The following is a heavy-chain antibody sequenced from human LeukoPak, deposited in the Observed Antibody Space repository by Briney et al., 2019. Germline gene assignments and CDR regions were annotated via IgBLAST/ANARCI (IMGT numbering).Heavy chain of an antibody. CDR3: ARRGNRYYYGSGSYYNAQDYGMDV. J-gene: IGHJ6*02. CDR2: INHSGST. D-gene: IGHD3-10*01. Sequence: PSETLSLTCAVYGGSFSGYYWSWIRQPPGKGLEWIGEINHSGSTNYNPSLKSRVTISVDTSKNQFSLKLSSVTAADTAVYYCARRGNRYYYGSGSYYNAQDYGMDVWGQGTTVTVSS. V-gene: IGHV4-34*01. CDR1: GGSFSGYY.